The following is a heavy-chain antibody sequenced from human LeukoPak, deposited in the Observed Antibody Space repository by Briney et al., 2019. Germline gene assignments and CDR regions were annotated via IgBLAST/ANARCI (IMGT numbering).Heavy chain of an antibody. Sequence: GGSLRLSCAASGFTVSSNYMSWVRQAPGKALEWVSDIYSGGNTYYADSVKGRFHLSRDNSKNTLYLQINSRGAEGASVYDCARGSVYGDYGYFDLLGRGTLVTVSS. CDR3: ARGSVYGDYGYFDL. V-gene: IGHV3-53*01. CDR1: GFTVSSNY. D-gene: IGHD4-17*01. J-gene: IGHJ2*01. CDR2: IYSGGNT.